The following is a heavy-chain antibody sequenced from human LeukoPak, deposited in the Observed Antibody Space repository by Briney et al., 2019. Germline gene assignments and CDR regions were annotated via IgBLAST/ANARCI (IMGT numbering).Heavy chain of an antibody. CDR3: ARGSDSSGYSY. V-gene: IGHV4-4*09. Sequence: PSETLSLTCTVSGGSISSYYWSWIRQPPGKGLEWIGYIYTSGSTNYNPSLKSRVTISVDTSKNQFSLKLSSVTAADTAVYYCARGSDSSGYSYWGRGTLVTVSS. D-gene: IGHD3-22*01. J-gene: IGHJ4*02. CDR1: GGSISSYY. CDR2: IYTSGST.